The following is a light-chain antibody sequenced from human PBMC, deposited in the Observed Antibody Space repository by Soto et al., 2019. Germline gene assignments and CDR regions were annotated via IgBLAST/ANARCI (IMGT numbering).Light chain of an antibody. Sequence: QSVLTQPPSASGTPGQRVTISCSGTSSNIGSNDVYWYHHLPGTAPNLLMYRNNQRPSGVPDRFSGSKSGTSASLAISGLRSEDEAAYYCAVWDNILRGPFFGGGTKLTVL. V-gene: IGLV1-47*01. CDR2: RNN. J-gene: IGLJ2*01. CDR1: SSNIGSND. CDR3: AVWDNILRGPF.